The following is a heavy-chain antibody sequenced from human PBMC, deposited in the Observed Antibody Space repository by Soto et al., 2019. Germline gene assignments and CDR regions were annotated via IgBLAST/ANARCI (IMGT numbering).Heavy chain of an antibody. J-gene: IGHJ4*02. Sequence: GGSLRLSCAASGFTFSSYSMNWVRQAPGKGLEWVSSISSSSSYIYYADSVKGRFTISRDNAKNSLYLQMNSLRAEDTAVYYCARTDIVVVPAPFDYWGQGTLVTVSS. CDR3: ARTDIVVVPAPFDY. CDR1: GFTFSSYS. D-gene: IGHD2-2*01. V-gene: IGHV3-21*01. CDR2: ISSSSSYI.